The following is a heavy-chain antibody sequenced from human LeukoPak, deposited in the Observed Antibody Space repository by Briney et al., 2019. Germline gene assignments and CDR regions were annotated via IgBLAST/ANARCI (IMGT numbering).Heavy chain of an antibody. CDR2: ISVSGGT. Sequence: GGSLRLSCAASGFTFSSYAMTWVRQAPGRGLEWVSAISVSGGTYYADSVKGRFTISRDKSKNTLYLQMNSLRVEDTVVYYCARIGESGSYYLDHWGQGTLVTASS. CDR1: GFTFSSYA. D-gene: IGHD1-26*01. V-gene: IGHV3-23*01. CDR3: ARIGESGSYYLDH. J-gene: IGHJ4*02.